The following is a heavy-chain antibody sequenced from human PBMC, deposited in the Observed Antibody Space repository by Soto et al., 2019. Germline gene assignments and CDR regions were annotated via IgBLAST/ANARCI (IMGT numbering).Heavy chain of an antibody. J-gene: IGHJ6*02. CDR3: GRDHRPTFYVFWGGYYPGSYYYGRDV. CDR1: GGTFSSYA. CDR2: IIPIFGTA. V-gene: IGHV1-69*05. D-gene: IGHD3-3*01. Sequence: SVKVSCKASGGTFSSYAISWVRQAPGQGLEWMGGIIPIFGTANYAQKFQGRVTMTRDTSTSTVYMELSSLRSEDTAVYYCGRDHRPTFYVFWGGYYPGSYYYGRDVGGQGTRVTVSS.